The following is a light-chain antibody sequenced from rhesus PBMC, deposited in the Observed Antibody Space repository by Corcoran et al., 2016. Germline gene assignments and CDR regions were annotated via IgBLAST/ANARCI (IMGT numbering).Light chain of an antibody. J-gene: IGKJ4*01. CDR1: QSLLHSNGNTY. V-gene: IGKV2-72*02. CDR3: VQAIAFPPT. Sequence: DIVMTQTPLSLPITPGEPASISCRSSQSLLHSNGNTYLHWYLQKPGQSPQVLIYGGSNRASGVPDRVSGSGAGTDFTLKISKVGAEYVGVYYCVQAIAFPPTFGGGTKVELK. CDR2: GGS.